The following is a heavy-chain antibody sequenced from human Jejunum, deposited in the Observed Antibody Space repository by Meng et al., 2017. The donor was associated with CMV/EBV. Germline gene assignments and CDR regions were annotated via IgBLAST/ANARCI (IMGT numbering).Heavy chain of an antibody. J-gene: IGHJ5*02. CDR3: AKDPSREEA. Sequence: EVVLVESGGVLVHPGGSLRLSCAVSGFTFSNYAMSWVRQAPGKGLEWVSTITTSGDATYYADSVRGRFTISRDNSKNTLNLQMNSLRAEDTAVYYCAKDPSREEAWGQGTLVTVSS. CDR2: ITTSGDAT. V-gene: IGHV3-23*04. D-gene: IGHD5-24*01. CDR1: GFTFSNYA.